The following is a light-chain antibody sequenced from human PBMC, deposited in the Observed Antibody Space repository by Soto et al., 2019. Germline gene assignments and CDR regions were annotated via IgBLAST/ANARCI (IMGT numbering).Light chain of an antibody. CDR1: QGISNQ. V-gene: IGKV1-16*02. CDR3: LQYASYSRK. CDR2: DAS. J-gene: IGKJ1*01. Sequence: DIHMAQSPSSLSASVGYRVTFTFLASQGISNQLDWFQQKPGKAPKCLIYDASRLHSGVPSKFRGSGSGTDVTLTITSLQPEDFQTHPCLQYASYSRKFAQGTXVEIK.